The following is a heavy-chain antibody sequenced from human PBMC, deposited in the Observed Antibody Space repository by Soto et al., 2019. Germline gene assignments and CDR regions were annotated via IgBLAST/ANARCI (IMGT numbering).Heavy chain of an antibody. D-gene: IGHD3-22*01. V-gene: IGHV4-39*01. J-gene: IGHJ4*02. Sequence: SETLSLTCTVSGGSISSSSYYWGWIRQPPGKGLEWIGSIYYSGSTYYNPSLKSRVTISVDTSKNQFSLKLSSVTAADTAVYYCARVTLENYYDSSGYRVAFDYWGQGTLVTVSS. CDR2: IYYSGST. CDR1: GGSISSSSYY. CDR3: ARVTLENYYDSSGYRVAFDY.